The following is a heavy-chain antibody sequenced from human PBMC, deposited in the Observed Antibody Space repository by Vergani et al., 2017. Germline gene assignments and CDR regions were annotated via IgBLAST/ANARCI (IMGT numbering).Heavy chain of an antibody. CDR2: INNDGHT. CDR1: GESFSSFY. D-gene: IGHD5-24*01. V-gene: IGHV4-34*02. CDR3: AVRPRVKLVGVEIVTKRTFDY. Sequence: QVQLQQWGAGVVKPSGTLSLTCAVFGESFSSFYWSWIRQPPGKGLEWVGEINNDGHTNYNTSLESRVTVSRDNAKNQFSLNLMYVTAANTAMYYCAVRPRVKLVGVEIVTKRTFDYWSQGSLVTVSS. J-gene: IGHJ4*02.